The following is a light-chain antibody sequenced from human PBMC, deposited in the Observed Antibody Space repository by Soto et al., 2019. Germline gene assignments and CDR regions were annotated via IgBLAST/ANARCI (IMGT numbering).Light chain of an antibody. CDR3: SSYAGGYTYV. CDR1: SSDVGGYNY. CDR2: EVT. J-gene: IGLJ1*01. V-gene: IGLV2-8*01. Sequence: QSVLTQPPSASGSPGQSVTISCTGTSSDVGGYNYVSWYQQHPGKAPKVMIYEVTKRPSGVPDRFSGSKSGNTASLTVSGLQAEDEADYYCSSYAGGYTYVFGTGTKLTVL.